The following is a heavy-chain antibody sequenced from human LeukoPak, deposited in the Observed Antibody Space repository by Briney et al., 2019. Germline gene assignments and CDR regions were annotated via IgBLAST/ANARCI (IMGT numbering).Heavy chain of an antibody. CDR3: ARDLYSGSYYDDY. Sequence: PGGSLRLSCAASGFTFSSYWMSWVRQAPGKGLEWVANIKQDGSEKNYVGPVKGRFTISRDNAKNSLYLQMDSLRAEDTAVYYCARDLYSGSYYDDYWGQGTLVTVSS. D-gene: IGHD1-26*01. CDR1: GFTFSSYW. CDR2: IKQDGSEK. J-gene: IGHJ4*02. V-gene: IGHV3-7*01.